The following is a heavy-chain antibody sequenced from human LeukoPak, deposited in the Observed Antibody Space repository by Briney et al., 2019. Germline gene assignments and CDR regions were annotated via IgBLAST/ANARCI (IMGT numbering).Heavy chain of an antibody. CDR1: GFTVSSNY. Sequence: GGSLRLSCAASGFTVSSNYMSWVRQAPGKGLEWVSVIYSGGSTYYADSVKGRFTIFRDNSKNTLYLQMNSLRAEDTAVYYCARVRSDDYNAFDIWGQGTMVTVSS. D-gene: IGHD4-11*01. CDR3: ARVRSDDYNAFDI. V-gene: IGHV3-66*01. J-gene: IGHJ3*02. CDR2: IYSGGST.